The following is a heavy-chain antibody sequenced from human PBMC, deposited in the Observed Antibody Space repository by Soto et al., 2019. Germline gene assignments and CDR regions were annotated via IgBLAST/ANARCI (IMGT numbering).Heavy chain of an antibody. D-gene: IGHD6-19*01. CDR3: ARAEAGTYGMDV. CDR1: GGTFSSYA. CDR2: IIPIFGTA. J-gene: IGHJ6*02. V-gene: IGHV1-69*13. Sequence: ASVKVSCNTSGGTFSSYAISWVRQAPGQGLEWMGGIIPIFGTANYAQKFQGRVTITADESTSTAYMELSSLRSEDTAVYYCARAEAGTYGMDVWGQGTTVTVSS.